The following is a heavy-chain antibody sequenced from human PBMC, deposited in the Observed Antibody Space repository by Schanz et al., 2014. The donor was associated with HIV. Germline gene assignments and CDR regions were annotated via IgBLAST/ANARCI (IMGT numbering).Heavy chain of an antibody. V-gene: IGHV4-34*01. CDR3: ASLNSGWFRDY. CDR2: ITHTGKT. J-gene: IGHJ4*02. Sequence: QVRLQQWGAGLLKSSETLSLTCAVYGGSFSAYYWSWIRQPPGKGLEWIGEITHTGKTHYNASLKNRVTMSIDAPKNQFSLKVTSVTAADTAVYYCASLNSGWFRDYWGQGTLVTVSS. CDR1: GGSFSAYY. D-gene: IGHD6-19*01.